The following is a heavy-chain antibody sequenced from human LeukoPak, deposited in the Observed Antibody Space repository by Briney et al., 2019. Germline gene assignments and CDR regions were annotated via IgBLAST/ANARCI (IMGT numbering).Heavy chain of an antibody. CDR1: GGSISSGGYY. CDR3: ASALNGAMVRGRYYYYYGMDV. D-gene: IGHD3-10*01. V-gene: IGHV4-31*03. J-gene: IGHJ6*04. CDR2: IYYSGST. Sequence: SETLSLTCTVSGGSISSGGYYWSWIRQHPGKGLEWIGYIYYSGSTYYNPSLKSRVTISVDTSKNQFSLKLSSVTAADTAVYYCASALNGAMVRGRYYYYYGMDVWGKGTPVTVSS.